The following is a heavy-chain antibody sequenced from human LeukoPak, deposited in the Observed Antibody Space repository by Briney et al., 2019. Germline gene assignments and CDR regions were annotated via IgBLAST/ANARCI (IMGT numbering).Heavy chain of an antibody. Sequence: GGALRLSCADSGFTFRSYAPSWVRQALGKGLEWVSHISGGGGGTHYADSVEGRFTTSRDNSKNTLYLQINSLRAEDTAVYYCAKTLHYGHCGKFVYWGQGTLVTVSS. V-gene: IGHV3-23*01. J-gene: IGHJ4*02. CDR1: GFTFRSYA. CDR2: ISGGGGGT. CDR3: AKTLHYGHCGKFVY. D-gene: IGHD4-17*01.